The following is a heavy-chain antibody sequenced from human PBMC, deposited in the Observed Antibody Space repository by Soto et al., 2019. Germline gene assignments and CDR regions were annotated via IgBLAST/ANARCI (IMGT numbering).Heavy chain of an antibody. CDR2: ISFHGTNK. Sequence: GGSLRLSCIGSGFTFGDYGMSWVRQAPGEGLEWVAVISFHGTNKNYADSVKGRFTISRDNSNNTVFLEMNSLRPEDTAMYYCARDGRAYSGQGSLDFWGQGTPVTVSS. CDR1: GFTFGDYG. J-gene: IGHJ4*02. D-gene: IGHD5-12*01. V-gene: IGHV3-30*19. CDR3: ARDGRAYSGQGSLDF.